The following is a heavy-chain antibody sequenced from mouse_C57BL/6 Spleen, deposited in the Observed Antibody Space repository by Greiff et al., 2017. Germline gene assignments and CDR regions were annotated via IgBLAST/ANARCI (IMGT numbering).Heavy chain of an antibody. CDR3: ARDYYGPYYAMDY. V-gene: IGHV1-64*01. D-gene: IGHD1-1*01. CDR1: GYTFTSYW. Sequence: QVQLQQSGAELVKPGASVKLSCKASGYTFTSYWMHWVKQRPGQGLEWIGMIHPNSGSTNYNEKFKSKDTLTVDKSSSTAYMQLSSLTSEDSAVYYCARDYYGPYYAMDYWGQGTSVTVSS. CDR2: IHPNSGST. J-gene: IGHJ4*01.